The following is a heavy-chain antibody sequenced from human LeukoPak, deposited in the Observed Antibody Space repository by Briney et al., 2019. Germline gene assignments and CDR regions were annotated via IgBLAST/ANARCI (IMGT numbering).Heavy chain of an antibody. CDR3: AKDHYDSSGYHFDY. CDR1: GFAFNTYW. D-gene: IGHD3-22*01. J-gene: IGHJ4*02. V-gene: IGHV3-23*01. CDR2: IGGSGGST. Sequence: GGSLRLSCAASGFAFNTYWIHWVRQAPGKGLEWVSGIGGSGGSTYYADSVKGRFTISRDNSKNTLYLQMNSLRAEDTAVYYCAKDHYDSSGYHFDYWGQGTLVTVSS.